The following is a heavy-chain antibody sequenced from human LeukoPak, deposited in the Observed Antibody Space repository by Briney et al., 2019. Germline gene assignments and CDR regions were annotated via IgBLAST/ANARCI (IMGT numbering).Heavy chain of an antibody. CDR3: ARGGPYTDLMVYAI. J-gene: IGHJ4*02. D-gene: IGHD2-8*01. CDR1: GGSISSYY. CDR2: IYYSGST. V-gene: IGHV4-59*01. Sequence: SETLSLTCTVSGGSISSYYWNWIRQPPGKGLEWIGYIYYSGSTNYNPSLKSRVTISVDTSKNQFSLKLSSVTAADTAVYYCARGGPYTDLMVYAIWGQGTLVTVSS.